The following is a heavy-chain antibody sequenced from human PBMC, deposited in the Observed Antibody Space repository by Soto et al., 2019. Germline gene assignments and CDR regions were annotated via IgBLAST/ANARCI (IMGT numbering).Heavy chain of an antibody. CDR3: ARDVTPGSSSLYLDAFDI. D-gene: IGHD6-13*01. CDR2: INRDGSKK. V-gene: IGHV3-7*05. CDR1: GFTLSAYW. J-gene: IGHJ3*02. Sequence: EVQLEESGGDLVQPGGSLRLSCAASGFTLSAYWMTWVRQAPGKGLEWVANINRDGSKKSYLDSVRGRSTISRDNVGNSLYLQMDSLRADDTALYYSARDVTPGSSSLYLDAFDIWGQATMVTVSS.